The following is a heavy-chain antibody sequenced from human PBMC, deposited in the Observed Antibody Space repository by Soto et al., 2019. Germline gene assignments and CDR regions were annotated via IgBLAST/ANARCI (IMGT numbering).Heavy chain of an antibody. Sequence: ASVKVSCKASGYTFTSYGISWVREAPGQGLEWMGWISAYNGNTNYAQKLQGRVTMTTDTSTSTAYMELRSLRSDDTAVYYCARSPKIAAAGSKKDYWGQGTLVTVSS. CDR2: ISAYNGNT. D-gene: IGHD6-13*01. V-gene: IGHV1-18*04. CDR3: ARSPKIAAAGSKKDY. J-gene: IGHJ4*02. CDR1: GYTFTSYG.